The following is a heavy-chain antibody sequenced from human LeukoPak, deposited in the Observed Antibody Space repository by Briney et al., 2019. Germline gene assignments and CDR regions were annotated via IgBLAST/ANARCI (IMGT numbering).Heavy chain of an antibody. J-gene: IGHJ2*01. CDR2: ISSSSGYI. CDR3: ARDGYPFDL. CDR1: GFTFSSYS. V-gene: IGHV3-21*01. D-gene: IGHD2-2*03. Sequence: GGSLRLSCAASGFTFSSYSMNWVRQAPGKGLEWVSSISSSSGYIYYADLVKGRFTISRDNAKNSLYLQMNSLRAEDTAVYYCARDGYPFDLWGRGILVTVSS.